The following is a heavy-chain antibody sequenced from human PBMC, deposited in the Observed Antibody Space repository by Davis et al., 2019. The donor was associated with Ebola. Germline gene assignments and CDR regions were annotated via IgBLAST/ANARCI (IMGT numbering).Heavy chain of an antibody. CDR1: GYTFSNYF. CDR3: ASTVTTRHDAFDI. J-gene: IGHJ3*02. CDR2: INPSVAST. D-gene: IGHD4-17*01. Sequence: AASVKVSCKASGYTFSNYFMQWVRQAPGQGLEWMGIINPSVASTSYGQKFQGRITMTGDTSTGTVYMELSSLRSEDTAMYYCASTVTTRHDAFDIWGQGTMVTVSS. V-gene: IGHV1-46*01.